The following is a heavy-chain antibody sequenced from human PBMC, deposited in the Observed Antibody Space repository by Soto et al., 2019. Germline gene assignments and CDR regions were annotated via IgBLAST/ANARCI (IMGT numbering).Heavy chain of an antibody. V-gene: IGHV1-69*13. Sequence: SVKVSCKASGGTFSSYAISWVRQAPGQGLEWMGGIIPIFGTANYAQKFQGRVTITADESTSTAYMELSSLRSEDTAVYYCASSTIGGQHRSGWYPTRFDYWGQGTLVTVSS. D-gene: IGHD6-19*01. CDR1: GGTFSSYA. CDR3: ASSTIGGQHRSGWYPTRFDY. CDR2: IIPIFGTA. J-gene: IGHJ4*02.